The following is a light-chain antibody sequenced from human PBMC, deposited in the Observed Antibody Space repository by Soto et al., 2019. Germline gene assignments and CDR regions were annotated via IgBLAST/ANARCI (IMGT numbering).Light chain of an antibody. V-gene: IGLV1-40*01. CDR3: QCYDSSLTVL. J-gene: IGLJ2*01. Sequence: QSVLTQPPSVSGAPGERVTISCTGSSSDIGAGYRVRWYQQVPGTAPKLLISYNTNRPSGVPDRFSGSKSGTSASLAISGLQPEDEADYYCQCYDSSLTVLFGGGTKLTVL. CDR1: SSDIGAGYR. CDR2: YNT.